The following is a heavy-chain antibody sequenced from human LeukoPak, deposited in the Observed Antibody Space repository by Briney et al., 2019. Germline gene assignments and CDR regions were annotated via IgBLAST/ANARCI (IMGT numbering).Heavy chain of an antibody. CDR3: ASFSGYGGNFFDY. D-gene: IGHD4-23*01. Sequence: PSATLSLTCTVSGDSIRSYYWSSIRQPPGKGLEWIGYVYFSESTKYNPSLKSRVTISIDTSKSQFSLRLSSVTAADTAVYYCASFSGYGGNFFDYWGQGTLVTVSS. J-gene: IGHJ4*02. CDR2: VYFSEST. CDR1: GDSIRSYY. V-gene: IGHV4-4*08.